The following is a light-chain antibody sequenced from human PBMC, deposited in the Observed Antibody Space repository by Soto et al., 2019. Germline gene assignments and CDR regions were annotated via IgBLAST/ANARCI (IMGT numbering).Light chain of an antibody. J-gene: IGKJ5*01. Sequence: IMLTQSPATLSFSPGERATLSCRASQSVNSYLAWYQQKPGKAPKLLIYDASNKDTGIPARFSGSGSGTDFTLTIISLESEDFSVYYCRQRSDWPRITFGQGTRLEIK. CDR3: RQRSDWPRIT. V-gene: IGKV3-11*01. CDR2: DAS. CDR1: QSVNSY.